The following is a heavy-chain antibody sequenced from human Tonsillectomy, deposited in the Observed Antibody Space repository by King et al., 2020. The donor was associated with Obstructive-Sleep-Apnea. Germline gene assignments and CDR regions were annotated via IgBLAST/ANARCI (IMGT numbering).Heavy chain of an antibody. V-gene: IGHV1-2*02. Sequence: QLVQSGPEVKKPGASVKVSCNASGDTVTGYYINWVRQAPGQGFDWIGWISPTSVARKYAQKFQDRVTLTRDTSITTAYMDLSRLRSDDTAIYYCARDMSAYDSTSPAYWGQGTLVTVSS. CDR1: GDTVTGYY. CDR2: ISPTSVAR. CDR3: ARDMSAYDSTSPAY. J-gene: IGHJ4*02. D-gene: IGHD3-10*01.